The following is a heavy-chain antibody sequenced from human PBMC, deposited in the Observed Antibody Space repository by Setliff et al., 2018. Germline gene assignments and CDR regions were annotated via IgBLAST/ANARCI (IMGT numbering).Heavy chain of an antibody. CDR3: VRPGGTTVVARHFDY. J-gene: IGHJ4*01. D-gene: IGHD2-15*01. Sequence: SETLSLTCTVSGGSISSGNYYWSWIRQPAGKGLEWIGHIQTSGTTHYNPSLKSRVTISIDTSRNQFSLELRSVTVADTATYYCVRPGGTTVVARHFDYWGSGILVTVSS. CDR1: GGSISSGNYY. V-gene: IGHV4-61*09. CDR2: IQTSGTT.